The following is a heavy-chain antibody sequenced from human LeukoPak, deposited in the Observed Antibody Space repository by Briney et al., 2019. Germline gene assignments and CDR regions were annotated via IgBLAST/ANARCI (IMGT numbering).Heavy chain of an antibody. CDR2: IYTSGST. CDR1: GGSISSYY. J-gene: IGHJ4*02. Sequence: PSETLSLTCTVSGGSISSYYWSWIRQPPGKGLEWIGYIYTSGSTNYNPSLKRRVTISVDTSKNQFSLKLSSVTAADTAVYYCARHASSSLFDYWGQGTLVTVSS. V-gene: IGHV4-4*09. D-gene: IGHD6-6*01. CDR3: ARHASSSLFDY.